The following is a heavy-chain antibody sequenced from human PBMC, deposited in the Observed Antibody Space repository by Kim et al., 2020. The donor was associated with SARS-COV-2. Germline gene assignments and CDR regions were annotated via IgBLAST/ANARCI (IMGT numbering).Heavy chain of an antibody. CDR1: GFSLTSYC. CDR3: AKRRLSGAASPFDS. V-gene: IGHV3-23*03. J-gene: IGHJ4*02. Sequence: GGSLRLSCATSGFSLTSYCMSWVRQAPGKGLEWVSLIYGASGSTVYADSVKGRFTMSRDISKGTVYLIMSSLRAEDTAVYYCAKRRLSGAASPFDSWGQG. D-gene: IGHD7-27*01. CDR2: IYGASGST.